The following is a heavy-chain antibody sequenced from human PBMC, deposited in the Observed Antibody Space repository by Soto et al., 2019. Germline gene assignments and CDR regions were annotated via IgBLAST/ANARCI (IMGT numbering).Heavy chain of an antibody. J-gene: IGHJ5*02. CDR2: ISASSGNT. CDR1: GYSFNSYG. D-gene: IGHD3-3*01. Sequence: QTQLVQSGPEVKNPGASVKVSCKASGYSFNSYGISWVRQAPGQGLEWMGWISASSGNTSYAEELQGRVTMTTDSATSTAYMESRSLTSDDTAVYYCARETKFYGFWSGYYRFDTWGQGTLVSVSS. CDR3: ARETKFYGFWSGYYRFDT. V-gene: IGHV1-18*01.